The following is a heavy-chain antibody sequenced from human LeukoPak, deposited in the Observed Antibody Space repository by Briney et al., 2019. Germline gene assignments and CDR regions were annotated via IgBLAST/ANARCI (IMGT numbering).Heavy chain of an antibody. CDR3: ARDQADGYSPFDY. J-gene: IGHJ4*02. Sequence: GGSLRLSCAASGFTFSSYSVNWVRQAPGKGLEWVSYISSSSSTIYYADSVKGRFTISRDNAKNSLYLQMNSLRAEDTAVYYCARDQADGYSPFDYWGQGTLVTVSS. CDR2: ISSSSSTI. CDR1: GFTFSSYS. D-gene: IGHD5-24*01. V-gene: IGHV3-48*04.